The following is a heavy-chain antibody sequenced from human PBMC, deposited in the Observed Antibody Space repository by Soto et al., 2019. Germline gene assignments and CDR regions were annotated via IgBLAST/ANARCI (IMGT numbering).Heavy chain of an antibody. CDR3: ARTDSNFDY. D-gene: IGHD4-4*01. CDR2: IYYSGST. V-gene: IGHV4-39*01. Sequence: SETLSLTCSVSGASVSSSSYYWGWIRQPPGKGLEWIGSIYYSGSTYYNPSLKSRVTISVDTSKNQFSLKLSSVTAADTAVYYCARTDSNFDYWGQGTLVTVSS. CDR1: GASVSSSSYY. J-gene: IGHJ4*02.